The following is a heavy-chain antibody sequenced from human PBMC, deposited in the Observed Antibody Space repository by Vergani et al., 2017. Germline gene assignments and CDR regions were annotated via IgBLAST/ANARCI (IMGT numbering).Heavy chain of an antibody. Sequence: QVQLHESGPGLVKPSQTLSLTCTVSGGSITSGSFYWSWLRQPAGKGLEWIGRIHSSGTTNYNPFLKSRVTLSVDTSKNQLSLRITSVTAAGTAVYYCARDSWTSELRGVYWFDTWGQGTLVSVSS. J-gene: IGHJ5*02. CDR3: ARDSWTSELRGVYWFDT. D-gene: IGHD3-10*01. CDR2: IHSSGTT. CDR1: GGSITSGSFY. V-gene: IGHV4-61*02.